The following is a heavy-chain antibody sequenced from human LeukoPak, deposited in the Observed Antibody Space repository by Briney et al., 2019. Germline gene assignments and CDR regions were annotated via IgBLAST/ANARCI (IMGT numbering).Heavy chain of an antibody. CDR1: GDSVSSNSAA. CDR3: ARALVSGITGTGYYCMDV. J-gene: IGHJ6*03. CDR2: TSYRSHWFN. V-gene: IGHV6-1*01. D-gene: IGHD1-7*01. Sequence: SQTLSLTCALSGDSVSSNSAAWHWIRQSPSRGLEWLGRTSYRSHWFNDYAVSVKSRITINPDTSKNQFSLQLNSVTPEDTAVYYCARALVSGITGTGYYCMDVWGKGTTVTVSS.